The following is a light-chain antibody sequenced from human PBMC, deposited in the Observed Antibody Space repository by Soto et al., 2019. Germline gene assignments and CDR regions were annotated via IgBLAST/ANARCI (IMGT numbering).Light chain of an antibody. CDR2: QDS. Sequence: SYELTQPPSVTVSPGQTATITCSGDKLGDKYACWYQQKPGQSPELVIYQDSKRPSGIPERFSGSNSGNTATLTISGTQAMDEADYYCQAWDSSTEVFGTGTKLTVL. J-gene: IGLJ1*01. V-gene: IGLV3-1*01. CDR1: KLGDKY. CDR3: QAWDSSTEV.